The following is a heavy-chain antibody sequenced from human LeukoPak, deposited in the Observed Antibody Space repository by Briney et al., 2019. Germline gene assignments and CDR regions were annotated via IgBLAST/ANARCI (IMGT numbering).Heavy chain of an antibody. Sequence: VSLQISSQGSGYSFTSYWIGWVRQMPGKGLEWMGIIYPGDSDTRYSPSFQGQVTISADKSISTAYLQWSSLKASDTAMYYCARCWGNSEYYFDYWGQGTLVTVSS. CDR1: GYSFTSYW. CDR3: ARCWGNSEYYFDY. D-gene: IGHD4-23*01. CDR2: IYPGDSDT. J-gene: IGHJ4*02. V-gene: IGHV5-51*01.